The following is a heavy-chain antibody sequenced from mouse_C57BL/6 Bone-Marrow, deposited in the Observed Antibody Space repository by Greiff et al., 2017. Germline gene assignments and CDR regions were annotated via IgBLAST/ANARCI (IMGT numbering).Heavy chain of an antibody. J-gene: IGHJ2*01. CDR3: AISTILTGYYFDY. CDR2: ISSGSSTI. D-gene: IGHD1-1*01. Sequence: EVKLMESGGGLVKPGGSLKLSCAASGFTFSDYGMHWVRQAPEKGLEWVAYISSGSSTIYYADTVKGRFTISRDNAKNTLFLQMTSLRSEDTAMYYCAISTILTGYYFDYWGQGTTLTVSS. CDR1: GFTFSDYG. V-gene: IGHV5-17*01.